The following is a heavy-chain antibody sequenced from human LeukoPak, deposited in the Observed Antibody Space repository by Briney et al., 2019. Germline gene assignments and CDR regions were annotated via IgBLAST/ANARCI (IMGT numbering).Heavy chain of an antibody. D-gene: IGHD5-18*01. CDR2: ISGSGGGT. Sequence: PGGSLRLSCAASGFAFSNYAMSWVRQAPGEGMEWVSGISGSGGGTFYADSVKGRFTISRDNSKNTLYLQMNSLRAEDTAVYYCAKDRWNTVLVHFDYWGQGTLVTVSP. CDR3: AKDRWNTVLVHFDY. V-gene: IGHV3-23*01. J-gene: IGHJ4*02. CDR1: GFAFSNYA.